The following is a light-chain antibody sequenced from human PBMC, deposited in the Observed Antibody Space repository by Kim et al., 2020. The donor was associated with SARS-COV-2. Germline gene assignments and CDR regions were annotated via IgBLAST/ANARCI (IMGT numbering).Light chain of an antibody. V-gene: IGKV3-20*01. CDR1: QSVSSSY. CDR2: GAS. J-gene: IGKJ5*01. Sequence: PPGERATLSCRTSQSVSSSYLAWYQQKPGQAPRLLIYGASGRATGIPDRFSGSGSGTDFTLTISRLEPEDFAVYYCQQYGSSTITFGQGTRLEIK. CDR3: QQYGSSTIT.